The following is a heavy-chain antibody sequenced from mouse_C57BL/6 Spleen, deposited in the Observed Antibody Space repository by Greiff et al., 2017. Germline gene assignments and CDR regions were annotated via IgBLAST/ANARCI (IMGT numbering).Heavy chain of an antibody. V-gene: IGHV5-9-1*02. CDR1: GFTFSSYA. CDR3: TRDKNYFDD. J-gene: IGHJ2*01. CDR2: ISSGGDYI. Sequence: EVKLMESGEGLVKPGGSLKLSCAASGFTFSSYAMSWVRQTPEKRLEWVAYISSGGDYIYYADTVKGRFTISRDNARNTLYLQMSSLKSEDTAMYYCTRDKNYFDDWGQGTTLTVSS.